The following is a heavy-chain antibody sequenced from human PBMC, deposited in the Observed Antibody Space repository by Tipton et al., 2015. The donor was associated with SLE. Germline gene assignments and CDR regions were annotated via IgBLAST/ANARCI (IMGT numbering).Heavy chain of an antibody. V-gene: IGHV3-23*03. Sequence: SLRLSCVASGFTFNRYAMSWVRQAPGKGLEWVSVIYHDHSTSYADSVKSRFTISRDNAKNTLYLQVDSLRTEDTAVYYCAKFGDWGDLFFDFCGQGTLVTFSS. CDR1: GFTFNRYA. CDR3: AKFGDWGDLFFDF. J-gene: IGHJ4*02. CDR2: IYHDHST. D-gene: IGHD7-27*01.